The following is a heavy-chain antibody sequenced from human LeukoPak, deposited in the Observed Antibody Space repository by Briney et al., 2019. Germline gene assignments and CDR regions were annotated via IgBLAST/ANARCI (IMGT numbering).Heavy chain of an antibody. Sequence: SGTLSLTCAVSGGSISSSNWWSWVRQPPGKGLEWIGYIYYSGSTNYNPSLKSRVTISVDTSKNQFSLKLSSVTAADTAVYYCARGPVSITIFGVANNERFDPWGQGTLVTVSS. CDR2: IYYSGST. CDR3: ARGPVSITIFGVANNERFDP. J-gene: IGHJ5*02. D-gene: IGHD3-3*01. CDR1: GGSISSSNW. V-gene: IGHV4-4*02.